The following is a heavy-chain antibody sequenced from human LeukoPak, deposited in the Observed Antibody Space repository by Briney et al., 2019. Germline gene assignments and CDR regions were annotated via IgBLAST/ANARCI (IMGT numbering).Heavy chain of an antibody. CDR2: MSYDGFNK. CDR1: GFTFSSYA. J-gene: IGHJ4*02. Sequence: GGSLRLSCAASGFTFSSYAMHWVRQSLGKGLEWVAVMSYDGFNKYYADSVKGRFTISRDNPKNTLYLQMNSLRAEDTAVYYYAKTKGYSYGYYFDYWGQGTLVTVSS. D-gene: IGHD5-18*01. CDR3: AKTKGYSYGYYFDY. V-gene: IGHV3-30*18.